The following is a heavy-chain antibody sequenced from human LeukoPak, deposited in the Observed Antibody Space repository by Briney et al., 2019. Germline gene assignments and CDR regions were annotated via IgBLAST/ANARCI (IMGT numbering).Heavy chain of an antibody. D-gene: IGHD1-26*01. CDR1: GFTVSSNY. Sequence: GGSLRLSCAASGFTVSSNYMSWVRQAPGKGLEGVSVIYSGGSTYYADSVKGRFTISSDNSKNTLYLQMNSLRAEDTAVYYCARXAXXXHSSXLDHWGXGTLVTVS. CDR3: ARXAXXXHSSXLDH. J-gene: IGHJ4*01. V-gene: IGHV3-66*01. CDR2: IYSGGST.